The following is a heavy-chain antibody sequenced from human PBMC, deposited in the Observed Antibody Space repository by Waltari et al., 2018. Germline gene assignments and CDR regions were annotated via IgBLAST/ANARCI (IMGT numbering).Heavy chain of an antibody. Sequence: QVHLVESGGGVVQPGKSLRLSCAASGMTLSSYAMHWVHQAPGQGLEWVALTSFDGGNKCYADAVKGRFTISGDNSKNTLYLEMNSLRAEDTAIYYCVSSAAGTRLSDAFNIWGQGTMVT. CDR3: VSSAAGTRLSDAFNI. CDR1: GMTLSSYA. J-gene: IGHJ3*02. D-gene: IGHD6-13*01. CDR2: TSFDGGNK. V-gene: IGHV3-30*04.